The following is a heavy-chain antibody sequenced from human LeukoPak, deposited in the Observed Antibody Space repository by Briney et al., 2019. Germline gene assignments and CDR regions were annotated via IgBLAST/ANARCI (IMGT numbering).Heavy chain of an antibody. D-gene: IGHD1-20*01. CDR2: IIPILGIV. J-gene: IGHJ5*02. Sequence: SVKLSSKASGGTFSSYAISWVRQAPGQGPEWRGRIIPILGIVNYAQKFQGRVTITADKSTSTAYMELSSLRSEDTAVYYCARDLSEGPRGNWNDNWFDPWGQGNLVTVSS. CDR1: GGTFSSYA. V-gene: IGHV1-69*04. CDR3: ARDLSEGPRGNWNDNWFDP.